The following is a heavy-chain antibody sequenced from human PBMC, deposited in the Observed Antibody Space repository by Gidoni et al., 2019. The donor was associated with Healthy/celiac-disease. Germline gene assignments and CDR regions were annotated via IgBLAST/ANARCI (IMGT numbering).Heavy chain of an antibody. CDR1: GGTFSSYT. D-gene: IGHD4-4*01. CDR2: IIPILGIA. CDR3: ARTEGGVTTYYYYYGMDV. V-gene: IGHV1-69*02. Sequence: QVQLVQSGAEVKKPGSSVQVSCKASGGTFSSYTISWVRQAPGQGLEWMGRIIPILGIANYAQKFQGRVTITADKSTSTAYMELSSLRSEDTAVYYCARTEGGVTTYYYYYGMDVWGQGTTVTVSS. J-gene: IGHJ6*02.